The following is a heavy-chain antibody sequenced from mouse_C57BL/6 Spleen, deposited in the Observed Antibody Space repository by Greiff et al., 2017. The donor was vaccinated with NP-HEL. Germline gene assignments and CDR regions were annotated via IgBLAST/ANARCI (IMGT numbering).Heavy chain of an antibody. D-gene: IGHD1-1*01. CDR2: ISSGSSTI. CDR3: ARKGNYGSSSYYYAMDY. Sequence: EVHLVESGGGLVKPGGSLKLSCAASGFTFSDYGMHWVRQAPEKGLEWVAYISSGSSTIYYADTVKGRFTISRDNAKNTLFLQMTSLRSEDTAMYYCARKGNYGSSSYYYAMDYWGQGTSVTVSS. V-gene: IGHV5-17*01. J-gene: IGHJ4*01. CDR1: GFTFSDYG.